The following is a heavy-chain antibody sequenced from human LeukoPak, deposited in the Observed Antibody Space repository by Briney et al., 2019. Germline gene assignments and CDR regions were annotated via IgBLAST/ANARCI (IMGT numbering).Heavy chain of an antibody. J-gene: IGHJ4*02. V-gene: IGHV3-7*03. CDR2: LNEDGSKR. CDR3: ARAVTSMDGY. Sequence: GGSLRLSCAASGFTFSSYWMTWVRQAPGKGLEWVASLNEDGSKRPYVGSVKGRFTISRDNAQKSVYLQMNSLTAEDTAVYYCARAVTSMDGYWGQGTLVTVSS. CDR1: GFTFSSYW. D-gene: IGHD5-18*01.